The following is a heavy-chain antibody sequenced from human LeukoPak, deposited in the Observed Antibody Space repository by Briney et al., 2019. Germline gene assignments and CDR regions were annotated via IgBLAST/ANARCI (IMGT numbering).Heavy chain of an antibody. CDR1: GGSISGGDYY. CDR2: IYYSGST. V-gene: IGHV4-30-4*08. CDR3: ARAANTYYYDSSGHYVDY. D-gene: IGHD3-22*01. J-gene: IGHJ4*02. Sequence: SETLSLTCTVSGGSISGGDYYWSWIRQPRGKGLELIGYIYYSGSTYYNPSLKSRVTISVDTSKNQFSLKLSSVTAADTAVYYCARAANTYYYDSSGHYVDYWGQGTLVTVSS.